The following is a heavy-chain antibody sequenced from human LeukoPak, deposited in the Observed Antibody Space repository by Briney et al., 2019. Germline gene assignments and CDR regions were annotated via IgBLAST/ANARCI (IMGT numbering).Heavy chain of an antibody. V-gene: IGHV4-31*03. Sequence: SETLSLTCTVSGGSISSGDYYWSWIRQHPGKGLEWIGYIYYSGSTYYNPSLKSRVTISVDTSKNQFSLKLSSVTAADTAVYYCARDAHDSSGLDYWGQGTLVTVSS. CDR2: IYYSGST. CDR3: ARDAHDSSGLDY. J-gene: IGHJ4*02. D-gene: IGHD3-22*01. CDR1: GGSISSGDYY.